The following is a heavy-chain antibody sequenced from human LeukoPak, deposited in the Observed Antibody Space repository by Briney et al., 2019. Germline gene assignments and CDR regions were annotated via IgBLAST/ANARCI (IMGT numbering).Heavy chain of an antibody. CDR2: TSHSGSP. V-gene: IGHV4/OR15-8*01. J-gene: IGHJ3*02. Sequence: MPSETLSLTCVVSGASIRSIKWWSWVRQPPGKGLEWIGETSHSGSPSYNPSLNSRVNIPVDKSKNQFSLKLRSVTAADTAVHYCASPMSMVTMSEEPDGFHIWGQGTLVTVSS. CDR3: ASPMSMVTMSEEPDGFHI. D-gene: IGHD4-17*01. CDR1: GASIRSIKW.